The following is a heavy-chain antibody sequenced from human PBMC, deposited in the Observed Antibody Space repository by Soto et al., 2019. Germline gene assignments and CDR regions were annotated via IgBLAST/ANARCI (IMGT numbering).Heavy chain of an antibody. CDR2: SNEGSGNS. J-gene: IGHJ4*02. Sequence: QVQLVQSGAEVKRPGASVRVSCKASGYNFKNDAIHWVRQAPGQRLEWMGWSNEGSGNSRYSQKFQGRVSITRDTSANTVDMDLSSLKSEDTYTYDCVRDYRAISGVGTIDYWGPGTLVTVSS. CDR1: GYNFKNDA. V-gene: IGHV1-3*01. D-gene: IGHD3-3*01. CDR3: VRDYRAISGVGTIDY.